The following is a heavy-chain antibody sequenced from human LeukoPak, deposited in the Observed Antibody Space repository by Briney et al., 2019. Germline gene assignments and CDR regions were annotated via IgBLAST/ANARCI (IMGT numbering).Heavy chain of an antibody. CDR3: ARKKTGWFDP. CDR1: GYSISTGYY. V-gene: IGHV4-38-2*02. Sequence: PSETLSLTCTVSGYSISTGYYWDWIRQPPGKGLEWIGTFYHGGSTYYNPSLKSRVTISVDTSKNQFSLNLTSVTAADTAVYYCARKKTGWFDPWGQGTLVTVSS. J-gene: IGHJ5*02. CDR2: FYHGGST.